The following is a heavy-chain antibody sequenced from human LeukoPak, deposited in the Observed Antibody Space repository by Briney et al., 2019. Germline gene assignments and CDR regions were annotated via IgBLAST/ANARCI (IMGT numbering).Heavy chain of an antibody. CDR3: ARELGVNAFDV. CDR1: GYTLTDNH. D-gene: IGHD7-27*01. V-gene: IGHV1-2*02. Sequence: ASVKVSCKTSGYTLTDNHLYRVRQAPGQGLEWMGWFDPKRGGTNLAQNFQGRLTMTRDTSTSTAYMELSRLTFDDTAVYYCARELGVNAFDVWGQGTMVTVSS. J-gene: IGHJ3*01. CDR2: FDPKRGGT.